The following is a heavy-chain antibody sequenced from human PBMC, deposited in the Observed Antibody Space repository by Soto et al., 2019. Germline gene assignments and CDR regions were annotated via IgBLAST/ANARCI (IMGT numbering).Heavy chain of an antibody. CDR2: IFYSGNT. V-gene: IGHV4-61*01. Sequence: PSETLSLTYSVSGGYVSSGSYYWSWVRQPPGKGLEWIGYIFYSGNTNYNPSLQSRVTISVDTSKNQFSLKLRSVTAADTAMYYCARHYSGSYYSHWFDPWGQGTLVTVSS. CDR3: ARHYSGSYYSHWFDP. J-gene: IGHJ5*02. CDR1: GGYVSSGSYY. D-gene: IGHD1-26*01.